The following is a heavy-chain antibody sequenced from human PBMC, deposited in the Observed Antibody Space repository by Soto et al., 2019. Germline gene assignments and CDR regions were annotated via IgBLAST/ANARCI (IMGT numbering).Heavy chain of an antibody. J-gene: IGHJ4*02. CDR2: ISSSSSYT. CDR1: GFTFSDYY. Sequence: GGSLRLSCAASGFTFSDYYMSWIRQAPGKGLEWVSYISSSSSYTNYADSVKGRFTISRDNAKNSLYLQMNSLRAEDTAVYYCARELPAGLVGATAVDYWGQGTLVTVSS. V-gene: IGHV3-11*06. CDR3: ARELPAGLVGATAVDY. D-gene: IGHD1-26*01.